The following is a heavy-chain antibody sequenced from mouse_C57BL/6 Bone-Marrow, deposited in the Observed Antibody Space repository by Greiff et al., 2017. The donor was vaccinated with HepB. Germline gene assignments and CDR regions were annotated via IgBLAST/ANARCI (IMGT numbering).Heavy chain of an antibody. CDR1: GFNIKNTY. V-gene: IGHV14-3*01. CDR2: IDPANGNT. J-gene: IGHJ2*01. CDR3: ARGCIQVRSPLDY. Sequence: VQLQQSVAELVRPGASVKLSCTASGFNIKNTYMHWVKQRPEQGLEWIGRIDPANGNTKYAPKFQGKATLTADKSSNTAYLQLSSLTSEDTALCYGARGCIQVRSPLDYWGQGTTLTVSS. D-gene: IGHD6-1*01.